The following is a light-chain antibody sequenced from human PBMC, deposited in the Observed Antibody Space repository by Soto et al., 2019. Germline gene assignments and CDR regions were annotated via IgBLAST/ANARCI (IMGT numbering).Light chain of an antibody. CDR3: QQYDKWPPTT. J-gene: IGKJ1*01. Sequence: EILMTQSPATLAASPGERATLSCRASQSVGSKLVWYQQKPGQPPTRVLFDASIRTTGVPARFSGGGSGTEFTLTISSLQSEDFALYYCQQYDKWPPTTFGQGTKVEIK. CDR1: QSVGSK. V-gene: IGKV3-15*01. CDR2: DAS.